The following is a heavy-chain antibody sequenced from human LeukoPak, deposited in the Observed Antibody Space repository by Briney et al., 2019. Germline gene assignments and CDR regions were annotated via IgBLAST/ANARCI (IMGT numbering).Heavy chain of an antibody. CDR3: AKNLEAGEY. CDR2: ISGGGGGT. CDR1: RFTFSSYA. V-gene: IGHV3-23*01. Sequence: GGSLRLSCAASRFTFSSYAMSWVRQAPGKGLEWVSSISGGGGGTYYADSVKGRFTISRDNSKNTLSLQMNSLRAEDTAVYYCAKNLEAGEYWGQGNPGHRLL. J-gene: IGHJ4*02. D-gene: IGHD5-24*01.